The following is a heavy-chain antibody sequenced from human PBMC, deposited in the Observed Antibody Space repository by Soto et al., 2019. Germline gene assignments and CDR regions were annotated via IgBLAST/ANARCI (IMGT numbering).Heavy chain of an antibody. J-gene: IGHJ5*02. D-gene: IGHD3-16*01. CDR1: GGTFSSYA. CDR2: IIPIFGTA. V-gene: IGHV1-69*12. CDR3: ARASRGDYVWGRRWFDP. Sequence: QVQLVQSGAEVKKPGSSVKVSCKASGGTFSSYAISWVRQAPGQGLEWMGGIIPIFGTANYAQKFQGRVTITAEESTSTAYMELSSLRSEDTAVYYCARASRGDYVWGRRWFDPWGQGTLVTVSS.